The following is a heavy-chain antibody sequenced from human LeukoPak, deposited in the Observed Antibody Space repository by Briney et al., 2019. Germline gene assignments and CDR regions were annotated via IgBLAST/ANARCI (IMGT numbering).Heavy chain of an antibody. D-gene: IGHD2-2*01. Sequence: GGSLRLSCAASGFTFSSYAMSWVRQAPGKGLEWVSAISGSGGSTYYADSVKGRFTISRDNSKNTLYLQMNSLRAEDTAVYFCAKNRYQLPIGFDYWGQGTLVTVSS. V-gene: IGHV3-23*01. CDR2: ISGSGGST. CDR3: AKNRYQLPIGFDY. J-gene: IGHJ4*02. CDR1: GFTFSSYA.